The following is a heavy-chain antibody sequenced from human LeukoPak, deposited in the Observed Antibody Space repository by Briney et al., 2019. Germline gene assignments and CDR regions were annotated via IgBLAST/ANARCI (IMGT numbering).Heavy chain of an antibody. D-gene: IGHD6-19*01. CDR1: GGTFSSYA. J-gene: IGHJ3*02. CDR3: ARVIAVAGPASFDI. V-gene: IGHV1-69*13. Sequence: ASVKVSCKASGGTFSSYAISWVRQAPGQGLEWMGGIIPIFGTANYAQKFQGRVTITADESTSTAYMELSSLRSEDTAVYYCARVIAVAGPASFDIWGQGTMVTVSS. CDR2: IIPIFGTA.